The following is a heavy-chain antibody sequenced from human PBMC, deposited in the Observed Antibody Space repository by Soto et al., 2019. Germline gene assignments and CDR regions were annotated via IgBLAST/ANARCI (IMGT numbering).Heavy chain of an antibody. V-gene: IGHV3-66*01. D-gene: IGHD3-3*01. Sequence: GGSLRLSCAASGFTVSSNYMSWVRQAPGKGLEWVLVIYSGGSTYYADSVKGRFTISRDNSKNTLYLQMNSLRAEDTAVYYCARGGKITIFGVVNYYMDVWGKGTTVTVSS. J-gene: IGHJ6*03. CDR3: ARGGKITIFGVVNYYMDV. CDR1: GFTVSSNY. CDR2: IYSGGST.